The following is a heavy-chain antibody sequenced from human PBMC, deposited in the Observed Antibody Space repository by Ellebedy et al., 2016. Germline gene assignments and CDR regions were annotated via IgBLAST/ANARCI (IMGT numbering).Heavy chain of an antibody. CDR2: INPSGGST. Sequence: ASVKVSXKASGYTFTSYYMHWVRQAPGQGLEWMGIINPSGGSTSYAQKFQGRVTMTRDTSTSTVYMELSSLRSEDTAVYYCAREEYDGLRRFDPWGQGTLVTVSS. D-gene: IGHD3-10*01. V-gene: IGHV1-46*03. J-gene: IGHJ5*02. CDR1: GYTFTSYY. CDR3: AREEYDGLRRFDP.